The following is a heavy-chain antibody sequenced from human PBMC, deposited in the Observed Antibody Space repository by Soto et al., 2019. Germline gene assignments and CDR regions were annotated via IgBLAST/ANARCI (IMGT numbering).Heavy chain of an antibody. CDR3: ARSPDYYGSGSYYHYYYYGMDV. V-gene: IGHV4-39*01. CDR1: GGSISSSSYY. CDR2: IYYSGST. Sequence: SETLSLTCTVSGGSISSSSYYWGWIRQPPGKGLEWIGSIYYSGSTYYNPSLKSRVTISVDTSKNQFSLKLSSVTAADTAVYYCARSPDYYGSGSYYHYYYYGMDVWGQGTTVT. J-gene: IGHJ6*02. D-gene: IGHD3-10*01.